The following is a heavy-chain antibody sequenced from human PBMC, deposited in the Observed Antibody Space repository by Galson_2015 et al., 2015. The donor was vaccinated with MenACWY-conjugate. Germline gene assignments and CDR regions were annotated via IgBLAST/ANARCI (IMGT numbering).Heavy chain of an antibody. D-gene: IGHD1-7*01. CDR3: ARPANDGNYRY. V-gene: IGHV4-39*01. Sequence: SETLSLTCTVSGDSISSSSYFWGWIRQPPGKGLEWIGSFSYSGGTYYNPSLKSRVTISVDTSKNQFSLNLKSVTAADTAVYYCARPANDGNYRYWGQGTLVTVSS. J-gene: IGHJ4*02. CDR1: GDSISSSSYF. CDR2: FSYSGGT.